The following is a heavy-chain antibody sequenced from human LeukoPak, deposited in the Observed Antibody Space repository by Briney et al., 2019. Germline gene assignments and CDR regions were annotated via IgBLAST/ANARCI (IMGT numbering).Heavy chain of an antibody. D-gene: IGHD3-3*01. V-gene: IGHV1-46*01. CDR1: GYTFTNYY. CDR2: INPSGGTT. CDR3: ARQAVTIFGLVRTQTPKGPHRFDP. J-gene: IGHJ5*02. Sequence: WASVKVSCKASGYTFTNYYIHWVRPAPGQGLEWMGLINPSGGTTNCAQKFQGRVTMTRDMSTTTVYMHLSSLRSEDTAVYYCARQAVTIFGLVRTQTPKGPHRFDPWGQGTLVTVSS.